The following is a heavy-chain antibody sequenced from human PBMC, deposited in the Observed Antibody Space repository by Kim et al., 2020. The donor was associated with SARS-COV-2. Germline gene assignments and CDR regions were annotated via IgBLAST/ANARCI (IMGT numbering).Heavy chain of an antibody. V-gene: IGHV3-33*01. CDR3: ARDLASYYDSSGRGV. J-gene: IGHJ4*02. D-gene: IGHD3-22*01. Sequence: LSLTCAASGFTFSSYGMHWVRQAPGKGLEWVAVIWYDGSNKYYADSVKGRFTISRDNSKNTLYLQMNSLRAEDTAVYYCARDLASYYDSSGRGVWGQGTLVTVSS. CDR1: GFTFSSYG. CDR2: IWYDGSNK.